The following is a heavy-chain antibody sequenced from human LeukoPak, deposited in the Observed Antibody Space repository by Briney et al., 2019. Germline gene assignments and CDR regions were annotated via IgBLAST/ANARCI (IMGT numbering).Heavy chain of an antibody. Sequence: ASVKVSCKASGYTFTNHDVNWVRQAPGQGLEWVGWVNGNSGMIGYAQKFQGRVTMTRDTSISTAYMELSRLRSDDTAVYYCARELEQWLVKAVGLDYWGQGTLVTVSS. CDR2: VNGNSGMI. J-gene: IGHJ4*02. D-gene: IGHD6-19*01. CDR1: GYTFTNHD. CDR3: ARELEQWLVKAVGLDY. V-gene: IGHV1-8*01.